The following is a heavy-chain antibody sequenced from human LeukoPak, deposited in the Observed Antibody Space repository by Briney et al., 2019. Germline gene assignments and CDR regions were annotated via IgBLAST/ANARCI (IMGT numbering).Heavy chain of an antibody. CDR1: GYTFTSYG. CDR3: ARDLDCSSTSCYSLPP. D-gene: IGHD2-2*01. Sequence: ASVKVSCKASGYTFTSYGISWVRQAPGQGLEWMGGIIPIFGTANYAQKFQGRVMITADESTSTACMELSSLRSEDTAVYYCARDLDCSSTSCYSLPPRGQGTLVTVSS. J-gene: IGHJ5*02. CDR2: IIPIFGTA. V-gene: IGHV1-69*13.